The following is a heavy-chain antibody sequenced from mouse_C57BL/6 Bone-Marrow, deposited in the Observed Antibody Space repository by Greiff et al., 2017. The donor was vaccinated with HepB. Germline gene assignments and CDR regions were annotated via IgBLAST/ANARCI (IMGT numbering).Heavy chain of an antibody. CDR2: ISDGGSYT. D-gene: IGHD2-2*01. V-gene: IGHV5-4*01. CDR3: AREMVTTGYAMDY. Sequence: DVKLVESGGGLVKPGGSLKLSCAASGFTFSSYAMSWVRQTPEKRLEWVATISDGGSYTYYPDNVKGRFTISRDNAKNNRYLQMSHLKSEDTAMYYCAREMVTTGYAMDYWGQGTSVTVSS. CDR1: GFTFSSYA. J-gene: IGHJ4*01.